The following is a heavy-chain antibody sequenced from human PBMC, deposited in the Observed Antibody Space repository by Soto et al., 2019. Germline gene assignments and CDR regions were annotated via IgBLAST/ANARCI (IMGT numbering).Heavy chain of an antibody. CDR1: GYTFTTYW. CDR3: AGVATISRAFDI. J-gene: IGHJ3*02. D-gene: IGHD5-12*01. Sequence: GESLKISCQTSGYTFTTYWIGWVRQMPGKGLEWMGIIYPGDSNTRYSPSFQGQVTISADKSISTAYLQWSSLKASDTAMYYCAGVATISRAFDIWGQGTVVTVSS. CDR2: IYPGDSNT. V-gene: IGHV5-51*01.